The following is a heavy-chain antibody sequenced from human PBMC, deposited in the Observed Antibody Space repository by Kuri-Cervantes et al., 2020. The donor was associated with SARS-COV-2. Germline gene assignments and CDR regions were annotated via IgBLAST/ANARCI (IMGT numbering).Heavy chain of an antibody. CDR2: TSAYNGNT. J-gene: IGHJ6*03. CDR3: ARSYQGSVLMVYNYYYMDV. CDR1: GYTFTSYG. Sequence: ASVKVSCKASGYTFTSYGISWVRQAPGQGLEWMGWTSAYNGNTNYAQKLQGRVTMTTDTSTSTAYMELRSLRSDDTAVYYCARSYQGSVLMVYNYYYMDVWGKGTTVTVSS. V-gene: IGHV1-18*01. D-gene: IGHD2-8*01.